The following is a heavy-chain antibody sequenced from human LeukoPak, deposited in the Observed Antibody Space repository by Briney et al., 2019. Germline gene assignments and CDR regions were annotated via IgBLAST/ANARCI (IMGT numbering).Heavy chain of an antibody. Sequence: GGSLRLSCAASGFTVSSKYMSWVRQAPGKGLEWVSSISTGSSYMYYADSVEGRFTISRDNAKNSLYLQMDSLTVDDTAVYYCARHDLLSGYYSLDYWGQGTLVTVSS. CDR3: ARHDLLSGYYSLDY. V-gene: IGHV3-21*06. D-gene: IGHD3-3*01. CDR2: ISTGSSYM. J-gene: IGHJ4*02. CDR1: GFTVSSKY.